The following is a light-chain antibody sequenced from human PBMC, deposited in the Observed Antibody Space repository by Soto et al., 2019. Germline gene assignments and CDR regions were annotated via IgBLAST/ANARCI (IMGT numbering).Light chain of an antibody. J-gene: IGLJ2*01. CDR3: SSYAGSNNFVV. Sequence: QSALTQPPSAPGSPGQSVIISCTGTSSDVGGYNYVSWYQQHPGKAPKLMIYEVSKRPSGVPDRFSGSKSGNTASLTVSGLQTEDEADYYCSSYAGSNNFVVFGGGTKLTVL. CDR2: EVS. V-gene: IGLV2-8*01. CDR1: SSDVGGYNY.